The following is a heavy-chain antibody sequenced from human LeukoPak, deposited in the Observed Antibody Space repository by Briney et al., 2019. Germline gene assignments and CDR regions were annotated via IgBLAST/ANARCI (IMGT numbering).Heavy chain of an antibody. CDR2: IYYSGST. Sequence: SETLSLTCTVSGDSFRSYYWSWIRQPPGKGLEWIGYIYYSGSTNYNPSLKSRVTISVDTSKNQFSLKLTSVTAADTAVYYCARDAPPSSFDIWGQGTMVTVSS. CDR1: GDSFRSYY. CDR3: ARDAPPSSFDI. J-gene: IGHJ3*02. V-gene: IGHV4-59*01.